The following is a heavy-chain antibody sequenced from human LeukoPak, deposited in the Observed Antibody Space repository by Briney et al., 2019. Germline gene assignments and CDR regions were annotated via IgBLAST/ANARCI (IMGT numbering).Heavy chain of an antibody. J-gene: IGHJ4*02. V-gene: IGHV3-23*01. CDR3: AKRGVVIRVILVGFHKEAYYFDS. CDR2: ISDSGGRT. Sequence: GGSLRLSCTVSGITLSNYGMSWVRQAPGKGLEWVAGISDSGGRTNYADSVKGRFTLSRDNPKNTLYLQMNSLRAEDTAAYFCAKRGVVIRVILVGFHKEAYYFDSWGQGALVTVSS. CDR1: GITLSNYG. D-gene: IGHD2-15*01.